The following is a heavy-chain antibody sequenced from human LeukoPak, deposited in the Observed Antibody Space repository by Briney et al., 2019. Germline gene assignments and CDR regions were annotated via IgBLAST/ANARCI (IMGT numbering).Heavy chain of an antibody. CDR2: INQDGNEK. D-gene: IGHD2-15*01. Sequence: GGSLRLSCAASGFTFSSYWMSWVRQAPGKGLEWVANINQDGNEKYYVDSVKGRFTISRDNAKNSLYLQMNSLRAEDTAVYYCARERGGYCSGSSCSNAIDYWGQGTLVSVSS. CDR1: GFTFSSYW. CDR3: ARERGGYCSGSSCSNAIDY. J-gene: IGHJ4*02. V-gene: IGHV3-7*01.